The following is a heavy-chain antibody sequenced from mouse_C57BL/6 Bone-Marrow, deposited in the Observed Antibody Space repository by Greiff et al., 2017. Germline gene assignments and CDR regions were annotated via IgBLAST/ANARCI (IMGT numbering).Heavy chain of an antibody. Sequence: EVKLVESGEGLVKPGGSLKLSCAASGFTFSSYAMSWVRQTPEKRLEWVAYISSGGDYIYYAATVQGRFTISRDNARNTLYLQLSSLKSEDTAMYYCTRDNYDGPSYARDYWGQGTSVTVSS. D-gene: IGHD2-4*01. J-gene: IGHJ4*01. CDR1: GFTFSSYA. CDR2: ISSGGDYI. V-gene: IGHV5-9-1*02. CDR3: TRDNYDGPSYARDY.